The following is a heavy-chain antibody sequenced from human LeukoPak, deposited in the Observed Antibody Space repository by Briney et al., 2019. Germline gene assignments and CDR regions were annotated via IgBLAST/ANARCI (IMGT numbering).Heavy chain of an antibody. D-gene: IGHD3-10*01. V-gene: IGHV1-8*01. CDR2: MNPNSGNT. J-gene: IGHJ4*02. CDR1: GYTFTSYD. Sequence: GASVKVSCKASGYTFTSYDINWVRQATGQGLEWVGWMNPNSGNTGYAQKFQGRVTMTRNTSISTAYMELSGLRSEDTAVYYCARGHRYYYGSGSYSIDYWGQGTLVTVSS. CDR3: ARGHRYYYGSGSYSIDY.